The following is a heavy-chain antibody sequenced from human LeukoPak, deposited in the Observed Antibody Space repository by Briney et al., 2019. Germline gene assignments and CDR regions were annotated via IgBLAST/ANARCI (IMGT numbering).Heavy chain of an antibody. Sequence: SETLSLTCTVSGGSISSYYWSWIRQPPGKGLEWIGYIYYSGSTNYNPSLKSRVTISVDTSKNQFSLKLSSVTAADTAVYYCARHGGGLGIAVAGSIFDYWGQGTLVTVS. V-gene: IGHV4-59*08. D-gene: IGHD6-19*01. CDR2: IYYSGST. CDR3: ARHGGGLGIAVAGSIFDY. J-gene: IGHJ4*02. CDR1: GGSISSYY.